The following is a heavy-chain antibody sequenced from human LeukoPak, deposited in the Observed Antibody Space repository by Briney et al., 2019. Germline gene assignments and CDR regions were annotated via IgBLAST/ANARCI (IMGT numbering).Heavy chain of an antibody. V-gene: IGHV3-53*01. J-gene: IGHJ6*02. CDR1: GFTVSRNY. CDR2: IYSGGNT. CDR3: ARWGLVDSDV. D-gene: IGHD3/OR15-3a*01. Sequence: PGGSLRLSRAASGFTVSRNYMSWVRQAPGKGLEWVSVIYSGGNTYYADSVKGRFTISRDNSKNTLYLQMNSLRVEDTAVYYCARWGLVDSDVWGQGTTVTVSS.